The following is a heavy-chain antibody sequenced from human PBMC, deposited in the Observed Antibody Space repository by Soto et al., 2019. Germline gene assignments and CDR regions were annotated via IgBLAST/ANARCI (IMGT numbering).Heavy chain of an antibody. Sequence: EVQLLESGGGLVQPGGSLRLSCAASGFTFSSYSMSWVRQAPGKGLEGVSAISGSGGSTYYADSVKGRFTISRDNSKNTLYLQMNSLRAADKAVYYCAPSYCSRGSCYSHFNYYHDYMDVWGKGTTVTVSS. V-gene: IGHV3-23*01. J-gene: IGHJ6*03. CDR1: GFTFSSYS. CDR3: APSYCSRGSCYSHFNYYHDYMDV. CDR2: ISGSGGST. D-gene: IGHD2-15*01.